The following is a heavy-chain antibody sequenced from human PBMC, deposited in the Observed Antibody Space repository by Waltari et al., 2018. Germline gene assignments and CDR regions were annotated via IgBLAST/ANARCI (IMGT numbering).Heavy chain of an antibody. CDR1: GFAFSSYE. J-gene: IGHJ4*02. V-gene: IGHV3-48*03. Sequence: EVQLVESGGGLVQAGGSLRRCCAAAGFAFSSYEMNWVRQVPGKGLEWISYISGSGSNKYHTDSVKGRFTISRDNAKNSLSLQMYSLRVEDTAVYYCVRNAVWSGPDCWGQGTLVTVSS. CDR3: VRNAVWSGPDC. CDR2: ISGSGSNK. D-gene: IGHD3-3*01.